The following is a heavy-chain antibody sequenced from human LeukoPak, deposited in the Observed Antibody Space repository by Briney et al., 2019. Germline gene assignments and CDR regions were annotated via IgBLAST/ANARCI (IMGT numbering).Heavy chain of an antibody. Sequence: GGSLRLSCAASGFTFSSYAIHWVRQDPGKGLEWLGIISYDGSHQDYADSVKGRFTISRDNSKNTLYLQMNSLRGEDTAVYYCARDYGSRLTKGYYLDYWGQGTLVTVSS. CDR2: ISYDGSHQ. CDR3: ARDYGSRLTKGYYLDY. D-gene: IGHD3-10*01. CDR1: GFTFSSYA. J-gene: IGHJ4*02. V-gene: IGHV3-30*04.